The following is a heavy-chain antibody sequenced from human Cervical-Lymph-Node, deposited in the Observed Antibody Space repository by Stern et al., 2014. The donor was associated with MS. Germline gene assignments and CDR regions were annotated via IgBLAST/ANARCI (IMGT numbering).Heavy chain of an antibody. J-gene: IGHJ4*02. CDR2: IYPGASEA. Sequence: EVQLVESGAEVKKPGEFLKISCKGSGYSFTNYWIGWVRQLPGKGLEWMGIIYPGASEARYSPSFQGQVPISADNSISTAYLQWSSLKASDTAMYYCARGSGRDFFDYWGQGTLVTVSS. CDR1: GYSFTNYW. CDR3: ARGSGRDFFDY. D-gene: IGHD3-3*01. V-gene: IGHV5-51*01.